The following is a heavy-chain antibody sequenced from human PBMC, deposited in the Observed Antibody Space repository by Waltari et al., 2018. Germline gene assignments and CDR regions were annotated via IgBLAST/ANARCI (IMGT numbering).Heavy chain of an antibody. CDR1: GYTFTSYG. J-gene: IGHJ4*02. CDR2: ISAYNGNT. CDR3: ARGRYSSGWYSL. D-gene: IGHD6-19*01. Sequence: QVQLVQSGAEVKKPGASVKVSCKASGYTFTSYGISWVRQAPGQGLEWMGWISAYNGNTNYAQKFQGRVTITRNTSISTAYMELSSLRSEDTAVYYCARGRYSSGWYSLWGQGTLVTVSS. V-gene: IGHV1-18*01.